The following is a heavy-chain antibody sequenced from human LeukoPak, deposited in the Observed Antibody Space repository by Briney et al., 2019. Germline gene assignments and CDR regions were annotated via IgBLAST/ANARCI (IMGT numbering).Heavy chain of an antibody. J-gene: IGHJ4*02. Sequence: SHTLSLTCTVSGGSISSGTYYWSWIRQRAGRGLEWMGRIYPSGSTNYNPSLNSRVTISVDTSKNQFSLKLSSVPAADTAVYYCARQNVATTHFDYWGQGTLVTVSS. V-gene: IGHV4-61*02. D-gene: IGHD5-24*01. CDR1: GGSISSGTYY. CDR2: IYPSGST. CDR3: ARQNVATTHFDY.